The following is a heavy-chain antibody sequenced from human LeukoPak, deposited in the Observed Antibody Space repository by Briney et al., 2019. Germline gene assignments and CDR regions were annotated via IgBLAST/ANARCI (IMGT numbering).Heavy chain of an antibody. V-gene: IGHV4-39*01. Sequence: PSETLSLTCTVSGGSISSSSYYWGWIRQPPGKGLEWIGSIYYSGSTYYNPSLKSRVTISVDTSKNQFSLKLSSVTAADTAVYYCARGGNDFSFDHWGQGTLVTVSS. CDR1: GGSISSSSYY. D-gene: IGHD5-12*01. CDR3: ARGGNDFSFDH. J-gene: IGHJ5*02. CDR2: IYYSGST.